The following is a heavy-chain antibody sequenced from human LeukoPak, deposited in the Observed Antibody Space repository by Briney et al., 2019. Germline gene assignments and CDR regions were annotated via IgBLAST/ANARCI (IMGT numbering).Heavy chain of an antibody. V-gene: IGHV4-34*01. CDR2: INHSGST. CDR1: GGSFSGYY. Sequence: PSETLSLTCAVYGGSFSGYYWSWIRQPPGKGLEWIGEINHSGSTYYNPSLKSRVTISVDTSKNQFSLKLSSVTAADTAVYYCARDGQLVGAIDFDYWGQGTLVTVSS. CDR3: ARDGQLVGAIDFDY. J-gene: IGHJ4*02. D-gene: IGHD1-26*01.